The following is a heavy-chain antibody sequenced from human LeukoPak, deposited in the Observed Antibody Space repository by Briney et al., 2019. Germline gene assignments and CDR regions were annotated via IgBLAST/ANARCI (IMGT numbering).Heavy chain of an antibody. CDR1: GFTFSSYA. CDR3: AKGYDFWSGYYLVPYYFDY. Sequence: PGRSLRLSCAASGFTFSSYAMSWVRQAPGKGLEWVSAISGIGGSTYYADSVRGRFTISRDNSKNTLYLQMNSLRAEDTAVYYCAKGYDFWSGYYLVPYYFDYWGQGTLVTVSS. J-gene: IGHJ4*02. D-gene: IGHD3-3*01. CDR2: ISGIGGST. V-gene: IGHV3-23*01.